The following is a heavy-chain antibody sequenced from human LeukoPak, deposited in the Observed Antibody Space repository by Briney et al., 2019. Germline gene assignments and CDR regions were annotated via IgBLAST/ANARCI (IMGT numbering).Heavy chain of an antibody. CDR3: AKTDTAMELDY. D-gene: IGHD5-18*01. V-gene: IGHV3-30*02. Sequence: XWVAFIRYDGTNNYYADSVQGRFTISRDNSKNTLYLQMNSLRAEDTAVYYCAKTDTAMELDYWGQGTLVTVSS. CDR2: IRYDGTNN. J-gene: IGHJ4*02.